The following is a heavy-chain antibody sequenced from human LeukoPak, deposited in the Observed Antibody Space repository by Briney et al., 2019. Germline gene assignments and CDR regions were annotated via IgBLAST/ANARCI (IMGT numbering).Heavy chain of an antibody. V-gene: IGHV4-59*01. J-gene: IGHJ2*01. CDR3: ARGFVAAAGTGWYFDL. CDR1: GGSISSYY. Sequence: PAETLSLTCTVSGGSISSYYWNWIRQPPGKGLEWIGYIYYSGSTNYYPSLKSRVTISVDTSKNQFSLNLSSVTAADTAVYYCARGFVAAAGTGWYFDLWGRGTLVTVSS. D-gene: IGHD6-13*01. CDR2: IYYSGST.